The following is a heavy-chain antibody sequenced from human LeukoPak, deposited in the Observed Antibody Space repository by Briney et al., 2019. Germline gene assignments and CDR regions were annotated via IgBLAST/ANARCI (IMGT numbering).Heavy chain of an antibody. V-gene: IGHV4-39*01. J-gene: IGHJ3*02. D-gene: IGHD2-15*01. CDR2: IYYSGSI. CDR3: ARHCCSGPAKRVFDI. Sequence: SEALSLTCTVSGGSISSSSYYWGWLRQPPGKGLEWIGNIYYSGSIYDNPSLKSRVTISVDTSQSQFSLKLSSVTAADTAVYHCARHCCSGPAKRVFDIWGQGTMVTVSS. CDR1: GGSISSSSYY.